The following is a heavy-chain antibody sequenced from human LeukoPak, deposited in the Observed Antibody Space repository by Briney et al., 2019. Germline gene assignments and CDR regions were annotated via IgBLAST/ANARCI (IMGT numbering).Heavy chain of an antibody. V-gene: IGHV7-4-1*02. CDR1: GYTFTSYA. Sequence: GASVKVSCKASGYTFTSYAMNWVRQAPGQGLEWMGWINTNTGNPTYAQGFTGRFVFSLDTSVSTAYLQISSLKAEDTAVYYCARDRTVSTRDNWFDSWGQGTLITVSS. CDR3: ARDRTVSTRDNWFDS. D-gene: IGHD4-11*01. J-gene: IGHJ5*01. CDR2: INTNTGNP.